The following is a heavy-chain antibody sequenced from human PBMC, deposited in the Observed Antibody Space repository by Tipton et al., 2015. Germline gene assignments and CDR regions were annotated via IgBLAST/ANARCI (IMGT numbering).Heavy chain of an antibody. CDR3: ANYNAFWSIFSALPFYCYGMDV. CDR1: GFIFSSYG. J-gene: IGHJ6*02. V-gene: IGHV3-7*05. CDR2: IKQDGGEK. D-gene: IGHD3-3*01. Sequence: SLRLSCAASGFIFSSYGMHWVRQASGKGLEWVASIKQDGGEKYYVDSVKGRFTISRDNAKNSLYLQMNSLRADDTAVYYCANYNAFWSIFSALPFYCYGMDVWGQGTTVTVSS.